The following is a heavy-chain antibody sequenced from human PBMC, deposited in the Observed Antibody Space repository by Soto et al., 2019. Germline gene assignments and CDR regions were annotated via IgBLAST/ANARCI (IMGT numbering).Heavy chain of an antibody. CDR2: ISGSGGST. J-gene: IGHJ6*03. CDR1: GFTFRSYA. D-gene: IGHD4-17*01. Sequence: EVQLLESGGGLVQPGGSLRLSCAASGFTFRSYAMNWVRQAPGKGLEWVSAISGSGGSTYYAASVKGRFTISRDDSKSTLFLQMNSLRAEDTAFYSCARASEAAYGGYDSYSFFYMDVWGKGTTVIVSS. V-gene: IGHV3-23*01. CDR3: ARASEAAYGGYDSYSFFYMDV.